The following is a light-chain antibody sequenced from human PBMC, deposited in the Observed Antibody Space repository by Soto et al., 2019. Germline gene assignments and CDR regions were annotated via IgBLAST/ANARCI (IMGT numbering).Light chain of an antibody. Sequence: DIQMTQSPSSLSASVGDRVTITCRATQSISSYLNWYQQKPGKAPKLLIYDVSSLQSGVPSRFSGSRSGTDFTLTISSLQPEDFATYYCHTPRTFGQGTKVEIK. CDR3: HTPRT. V-gene: IGKV1-39*01. J-gene: IGKJ1*01. CDR2: DVS. CDR1: QSISSY.